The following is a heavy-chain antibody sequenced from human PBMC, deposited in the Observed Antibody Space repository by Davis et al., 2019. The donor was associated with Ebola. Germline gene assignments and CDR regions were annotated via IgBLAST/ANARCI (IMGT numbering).Heavy chain of an antibody. CDR1: GGSISSSSYY. V-gene: IGHV4-39*07. CDR2: IYYSGST. Sequence: SETLSLTCTVSGGSISSSSYYWGWIRQPPGKGLEWIGSIYYSGSTYYNPSLKSRVTISVDTSKNQFSLKLSSVTAADTAVYYCASSDTAMVYYFDYWGQGTLVTVSS. CDR3: ASSDTAMVYYFDY. J-gene: IGHJ4*02. D-gene: IGHD5-18*01.